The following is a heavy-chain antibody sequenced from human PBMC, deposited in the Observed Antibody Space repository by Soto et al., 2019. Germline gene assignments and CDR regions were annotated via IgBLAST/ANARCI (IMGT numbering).Heavy chain of an antibody. CDR3: ARWGRGIGGYYYGMDV. J-gene: IGHJ6*02. CDR1: GYSFTSYW. V-gene: IGHV5-51*03. CDR2: IYPGDSNT. D-gene: IGHD3-16*01. Sequence: EVQLVQSGAEVKKPGESLKISCKGSGYSFTSYWIGWVRQMPGKGLEWMGIIYPGDSNTRYSPSFQGQVTIPADRSISTAYPKCSSLKASDTAMDYCARWGRGIGGYYYGMDVWGQGTTVTVSS.